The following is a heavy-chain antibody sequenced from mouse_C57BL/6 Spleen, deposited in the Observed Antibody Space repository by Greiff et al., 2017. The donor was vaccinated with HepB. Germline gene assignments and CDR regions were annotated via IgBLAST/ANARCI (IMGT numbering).Heavy chain of an antibody. CDR2: ISYDGSN. V-gene: IGHV3-6*01. J-gene: IGHJ2*01. CDR1: GYSITSGYY. D-gene: IGHD2-1*01. Sequence: EVKLQESGPGLVKPSQSLSLTCSVTGYSITSGYYWNWIRQFPGNKLEWMGYISYDGSNNYNPSLKNRISITRDTSKNQFFLKLNSVTTEDTATYYCARGTYGNYVDYWGQGTTLTVSS. CDR3: ARGTYGNYVDY.